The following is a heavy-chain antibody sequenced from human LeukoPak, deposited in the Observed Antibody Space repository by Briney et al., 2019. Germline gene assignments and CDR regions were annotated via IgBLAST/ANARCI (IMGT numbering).Heavy chain of an antibody. D-gene: IGHD3-9*01. CDR2: IYYSGST. Sequence: SETLSLTCTVSGGSVSSGSYYWSWIRQPPGKGLEWIGYIYYSGSTNYNPSLKSRVTISVGTSKNQFSLKLSSVTAADTAVYYCARDILTGSTTDYWGQGTLVTVSS. CDR1: GGSVSSGSYY. V-gene: IGHV4-61*01. J-gene: IGHJ4*02. CDR3: ARDILTGSTTDY.